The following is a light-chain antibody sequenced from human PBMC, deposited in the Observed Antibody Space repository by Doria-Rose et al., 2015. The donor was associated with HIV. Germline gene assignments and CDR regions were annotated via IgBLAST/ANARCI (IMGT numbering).Light chain of an antibody. CDR1: QSFSSTY. V-gene: IGKV3-20*01. Sequence: TQSPGTLSLSPGERATLSCRASQSFSSTYLAWYQQKPGQAPSLLIYDGSTRATGIVDRFSASGSGTDFTLTINRLEPEDFALYYCHQYGTSWTFGQGTKVEI. CDR2: DGS. J-gene: IGKJ1*01. CDR3: HQYGTSWT.